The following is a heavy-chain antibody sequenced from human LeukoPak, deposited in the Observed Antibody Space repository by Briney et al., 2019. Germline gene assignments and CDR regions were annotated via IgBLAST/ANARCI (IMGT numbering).Heavy chain of an antibody. D-gene: IGHD4-17*01. J-gene: IGHJ4*02. CDR2: IYYSGST. V-gene: IGHV4-59*08. Sequence: SETLSLTCTVSGGSISSYYWSWIRQPPGKGLEWIGYIYYSGSTNYNPSLKSRVTISVDTSKNRFSLKLSSVTAADTAVYYCARHKGRDYGDLHFDYWGQGTLVTVSS. CDR3: ARHKGRDYGDLHFDY. CDR1: GGSISSYY.